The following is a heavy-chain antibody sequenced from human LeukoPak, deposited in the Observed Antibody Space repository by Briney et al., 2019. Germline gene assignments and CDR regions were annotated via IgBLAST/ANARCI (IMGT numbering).Heavy chain of an antibody. J-gene: IGHJ6*02. CDR1: GFTFSSYW. CDR3: ARDLLASSWYYYYYGMDV. V-gene: IGHV3-74*01. Sequence: PGGSLRPSCAASGFTFSSYWMHWVRQAPGKGLVWVSRINSDGSSTSYADSVKGRCTISRDNAKNTLYLQMNSLRAEDTAVYYCARDLLASSWYYYYYGMDVWGQGTTVTVSS. D-gene: IGHD6-13*01. CDR2: INSDGSST.